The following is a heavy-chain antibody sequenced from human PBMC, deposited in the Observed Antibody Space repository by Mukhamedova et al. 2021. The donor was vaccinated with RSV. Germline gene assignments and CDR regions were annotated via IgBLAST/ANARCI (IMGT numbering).Heavy chain of an antibody. CDR2: IYYSGST. J-gene: IGHJ4*02. CDR3: ARVPRSYCGGDGYEPGGYYFDY. V-gene: IGHV4-31*02. Sequence: EYMGYIYYSGSTYYNPSLKSRVTISVDTSKNQFSLKLSSVTAADTAVYYCARVPRSYCGGDGYEPGGYYFDYWGQGTLVTVSS. D-gene: IGHD2-21*02.